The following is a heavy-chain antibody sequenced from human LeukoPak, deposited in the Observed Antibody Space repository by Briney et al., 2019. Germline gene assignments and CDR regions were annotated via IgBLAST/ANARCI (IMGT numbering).Heavy chain of an antibody. CDR1: GGSICSSSYY. D-gene: IGHD4-17*01. CDR2: IYYSGST. V-gene: IGHV4-39*01. CDR3: ARHPYGDYSPYYFDY. J-gene: IGHJ4*02. Sequence: PSETLSLTCTVSGGSICSSSYYWGWIRQPPGKGLEWIGSIYYSGSTYYNPSLKSRVTISVDASKNQFSLKLSSVTAADTAVYYCARHPYGDYSPYYFDYWGQGTLVTVSS.